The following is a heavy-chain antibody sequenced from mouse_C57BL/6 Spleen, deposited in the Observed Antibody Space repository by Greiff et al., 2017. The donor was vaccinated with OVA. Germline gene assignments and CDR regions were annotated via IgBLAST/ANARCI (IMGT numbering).Heavy chain of an antibody. CDR3: TRPQFITTVVGGAMDY. CDR2: IYPGNSDT. V-gene: IGHV1-5*01. CDR1: GYTFTSYW. D-gene: IGHD1-1*01. J-gene: IGHJ4*01. Sequence: EVQLQQSGTVLARPGASVKMSCKTSGYTFTSYWMHWVKQRPGQGLEWIGAIYPGNSDTSYNQKFKGKAKLTAVPSASTAYMELSSLTNEDSAVYYCTRPQFITTVVGGAMDYWGQGTSVTVSS.